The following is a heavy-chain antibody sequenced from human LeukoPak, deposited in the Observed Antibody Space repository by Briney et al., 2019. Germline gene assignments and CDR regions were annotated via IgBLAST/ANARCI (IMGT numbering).Heavy chain of an antibody. CDR3: ARDRQYYYDSSGYYSPFDY. V-gene: IGHV1-46*01. CDR2: INPSGGST. J-gene: IGHJ4*02. D-gene: IGHD3-22*01. CDR1: GYTFTSYY. Sequence: VASVRVSCTASGYTFTSYYMHWVRQAPGQGLEWMGIINPSGGSTSYAQKFQGRVTMTRDTSTSTVYMELSSLRSEDTAVYYCARDRQYYYDSSGYYSPFDYWGQGTLVTVSS.